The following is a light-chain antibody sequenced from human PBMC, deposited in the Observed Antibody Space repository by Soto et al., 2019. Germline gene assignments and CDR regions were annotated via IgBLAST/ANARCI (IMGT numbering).Light chain of an antibody. Sequence: EIGLTQAPGTLSFSPGERGTLSCRARQRVGSSLSLYQQKPGPAPRLLFYGASNRATAIPDRFSGSGFGTDFTLTITRLEPEDFAVYYCQQYGDSPQTFGPGTKVEI. V-gene: IGKV3-20*01. CDR2: GAS. CDR1: QRVGSS. J-gene: IGKJ1*01. CDR3: QQYGDSPQT.